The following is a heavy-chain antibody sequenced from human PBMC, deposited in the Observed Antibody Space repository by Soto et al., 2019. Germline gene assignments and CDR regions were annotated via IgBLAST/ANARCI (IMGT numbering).Heavy chain of an antibody. J-gene: IGHJ5*02. D-gene: IGHD1-26*01. CDR2: IKQDGSEK. V-gene: IGHV3-7*04. Sequence: GGSLRLSCAASGFTFNSYWMTWVRQAPGTGLEWVANIKQDGSEKYYVDSVKGRFTISRDNAKNSLYLQMNSLRAEDTAVYYCARGWGLDPWGQGTLVTVSS. CDR3: ARGWGLDP. CDR1: GFTFNSYW.